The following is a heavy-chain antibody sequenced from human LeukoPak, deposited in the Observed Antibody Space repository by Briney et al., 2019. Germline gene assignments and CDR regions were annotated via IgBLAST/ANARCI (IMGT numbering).Heavy chain of an antibody. V-gene: IGHV3-64*01. CDR1: GFSFTDYA. Sequence: GGSLRLSCVISGFSFTDYAIHWVRQAPGKGLECVSAVSDNGGTIYYAISVKGRFTISRDNSKNTVYFQMGSLRPEDMGVYYCARGQRTPPDYFDYWGQGTLVTVSS. J-gene: IGHJ4*02. D-gene: IGHD1-1*01. CDR2: VSDNGGTI. CDR3: ARGQRTPPDYFDY.